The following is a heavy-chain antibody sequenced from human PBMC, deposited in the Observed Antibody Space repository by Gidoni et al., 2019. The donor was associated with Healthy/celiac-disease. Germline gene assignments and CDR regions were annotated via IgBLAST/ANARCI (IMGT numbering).Heavy chain of an antibody. Sequence: QLQLQESGPGLVKPSETLSLTCTVSVGSISSSSYYWGWIRQPPGKGLAWIGSIYYSGSTYYNPSLKSRVTISVDTSKNQFSLKLSSVTAADTAVYYCARLGGDIVVVPAASYYFDYWGQGTLVTVSS. V-gene: IGHV4-39*01. CDR1: VGSISSSSYY. J-gene: IGHJ4*02. CDR3: ARLGGDIVVVPAASYYFDY. D-gene: IGHD2-2*01. CDR2: IYYSGST.